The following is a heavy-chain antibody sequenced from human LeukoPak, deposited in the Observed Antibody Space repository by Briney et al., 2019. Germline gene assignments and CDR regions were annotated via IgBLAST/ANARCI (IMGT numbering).Heavy chain of an antibody. Sequence: TGGSLRLSCAASGFTFSSYAMSWVRQAPGKGLEWVSAISGSGGSTYYADSVKGRFTISIDNSKNTLYLQMNSLRAEDTAVYYCAKDLGELRYFDWSPYYFDYWGQGTLVTVSS. CDR3: AKDLGELRYFDWSPYYFDY. CDR2: ISGSGGST. CDR1: GFTFSSYA. V-gene: IGHV3-23*01. D-gene: IGHD3-9*01. J-gene: IGHJ4*02.